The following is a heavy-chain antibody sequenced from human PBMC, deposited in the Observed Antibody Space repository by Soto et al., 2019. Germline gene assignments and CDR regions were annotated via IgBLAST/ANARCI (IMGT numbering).Heavy chain of an antibody. CDR1: GYTFTGYY. CDR2: INPKSGGT. D-gene: IGHD2-2*01. Sequence: ASVQVSCKASGYTFTGYYMHWVRQAPGQGLEWMGWINPKSGGTNYAQNFQGWVTMTRDTSISTAYMELSRLRSDDTAVYYCARPRRYCSSTSCSDAFDIWGQGTMVTVSS. V-gene: IGHV1-2*04. CDR3: ARPRRYCSSTSCSDAFDI. J-gene: IGHJ3*02.